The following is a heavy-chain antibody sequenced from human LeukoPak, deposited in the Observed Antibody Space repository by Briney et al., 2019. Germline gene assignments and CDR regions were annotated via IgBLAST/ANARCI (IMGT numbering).Heavy chain of an antibody. CDR2: IHSSGST. D-gene: IGHD3-22*01. J-gene: IGHJ4*02. V-gene: IGHV4-4*07. CDR1: GGSISSYF. Sequence: SETLSLTCTVSGGSISSYFRSWIRQPAGKGLEWVGRIHSSGSTNCNPSLKSRVTISVDTSKNQFSLKLSSVTAADTAVYYCAREGGDYYDSSNDYWGQGTLVTVSS. CDR3: AREGGDYYDSSNDY.